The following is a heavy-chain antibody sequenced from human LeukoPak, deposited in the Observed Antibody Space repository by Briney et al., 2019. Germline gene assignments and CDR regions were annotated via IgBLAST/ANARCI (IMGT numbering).Heavy chain of an antibody. V-gene: IGHV3-9*01. CDR3: AKDISHGGDVASIFDY. J-gene: IGHJ4*02. CDR1: GFTFDDYA. Sequence: PGGSLRLSCAASGFTFDDYAMHWVRQAPGKGLEWVSGISWNSGSIGYADSVKGQFTISRDNAKNSLYLQMNSLRAEDTALYYCAKDISHGGDVASIFDYWGQGTLVTVSS. D-gene: IGHD6-19*01. CDR2: ISWNSGSI.